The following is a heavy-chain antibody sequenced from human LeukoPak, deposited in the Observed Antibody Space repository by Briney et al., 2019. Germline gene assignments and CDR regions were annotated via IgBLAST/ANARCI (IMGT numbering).Heavy chain of an antibody. V-gene: IGHV5-51*01. Sequence: GESLKISCKGSGYSFTTYWIGWVRQMPGKGLGWMGIIYPGDSDTRYSPSFQGQVTISADKSISTAYLQWRSLKASDTAMYYCARPGYCSSTSCPGLDYWGQGTLVTVSS. CDR1: GYSFTTYW. J-gene: IGHJ4*02. D-gene: IGHD2-2*01. CDR3: ARPGYCSSTSCPGLDY. CDR2: IYPGDSDT.